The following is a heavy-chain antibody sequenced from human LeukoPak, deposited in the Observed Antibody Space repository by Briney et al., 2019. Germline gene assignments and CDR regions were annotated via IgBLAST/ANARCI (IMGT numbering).Heavy chain of an antibody. V-gene: IGHV3-20*04. CDR2: INWNGGST. CDR1: GFTFDDYG. D-gene: IGHD3-22*01. Sequence: GGSLRLSXAASGFTFDDYGMSWVRQAPGKGLEWVSGINWNGGSTGYADSVKGRFTISRDNAKNSLYLQMNSLRAEDTALYYCARYFYYYDSSGYYGRYFDYWGQGTLVTVSS. CDR3: ARYFYYYDSSGYYGRYFDY. J-gene: IGHJ4*02.